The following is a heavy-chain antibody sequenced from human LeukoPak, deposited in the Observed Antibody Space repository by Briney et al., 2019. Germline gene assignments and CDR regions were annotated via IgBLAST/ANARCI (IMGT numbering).Heavy chain of an antibody. J-gene: IGHJ6*02. CDR1: GFTFSGYA. Sequence: GGSLRLFCAASGFTFSGYAMTWVRQAPGKGLDWVSAISGRGCSTYYADSVKGRFTISGDNSKNTLYLQMNNLRAEDTAVYYCAKAPPDSYYYYYGMDVWGQGTTVTVSS. CDR2: ISGRGCST. CDR3: AKAPPDSYYYYYGMDV. D-gene: IGHD5-18*01. V-gene: IGHV3-23*01.